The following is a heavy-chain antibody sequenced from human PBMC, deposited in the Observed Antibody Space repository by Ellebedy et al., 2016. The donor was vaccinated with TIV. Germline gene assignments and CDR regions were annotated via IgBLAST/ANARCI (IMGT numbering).Heavy chain of an antibody. Sequence: PGGSLRLSCAASGFSSSSYGMHWVRQAPGKGLEWVAFIRSDGSDGNNKYYTDSVEDRFTISRDNSKNIVYLQTNSLRAEDTAVYYCAKIFRGSKTYYDPLTGADRFDFWGQGILVTVSS. CDR2: IRSDGSDGNNK. CDR3: AKIFRGSKTYYDPLTGADRFDF. J-gene: IGHJ4*02. CDR1: GFSSSSYG. V-gene: IGHV3-30*02. D-gene: IGHD3-9*01.